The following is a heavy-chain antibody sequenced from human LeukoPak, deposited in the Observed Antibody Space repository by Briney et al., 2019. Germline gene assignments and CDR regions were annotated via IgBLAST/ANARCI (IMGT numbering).Heavy chain of an antibody. V-gene: IGHV4-38-2*01. J-gene: IGHJ5*02. Sequence: SETLSLTCAVSGYSISSGYYWGWIRQPPGNGLEWIGSIYHSGSTYYNPSLKSRVTISVDTSKNQFSLKLSSVTAADTAVYYCARATHYCSSTSCHNWFDPWGQGTLVTVSS. D-gene: IGHD2-2*01. CDR3: ARATHYCSSTSCHNWFDP. CDR2: IYHSGST. CDR1: GYSISSGYY.